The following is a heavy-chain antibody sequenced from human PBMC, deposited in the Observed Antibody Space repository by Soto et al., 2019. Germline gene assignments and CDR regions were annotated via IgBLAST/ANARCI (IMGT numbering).Heavy chain of an antibody. CDR3: AREGLSSNWLNWFDP. Sequence: EVQLVESGGGLVQPGGSLRLSCAASGFTFSNYPMNWVRQAPGKGLEWRSYIGGSTGTIFYADSVKGRFTISRDNAKNSLYLQMNSLRAEDTAVYYCAREGLSSNWLNWFDPWGQGTLVTVSS. D-gene: IGHD6-13*01. CDR1: GFTFSNYP. CDR2: IGGSTGTI. J-gene: IGHJ5*02. V-gene: IGHV3-48*01.